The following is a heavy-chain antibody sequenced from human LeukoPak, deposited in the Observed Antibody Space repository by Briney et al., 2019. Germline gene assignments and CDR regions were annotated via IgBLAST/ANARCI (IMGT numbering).Heavy chain of an antibody. J-gene: IGHJ4*02. CDR2: INPSGGST. CDR3: ARDLRSGWDPYDSSGFDY. D-gene: IGHD3-22*01. V-gene: IGHV1-46*01. CDR1: GYTFTSYY. Sequence: GASVKVSCKASGYTFTSYYMHWVRQAPGQGLEWMGIINPSGGSTSYAQKFQGRVTMTRDMSTSTVYMELSSLRSEDTAVYYCARDLRSGWDPYDSSGFDYWGQGTLVTVSS.